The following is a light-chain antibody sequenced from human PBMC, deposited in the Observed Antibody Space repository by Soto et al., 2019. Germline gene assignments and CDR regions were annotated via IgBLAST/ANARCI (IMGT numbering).Light chain of an antibody. CDR3: QQYGSAPRLT. J-gene: IGKJ4*01. CDR2: GAS. V-gene: IGKV3-20*01. CDR1: QSVSSSY. Sequence: EIVLTQSPGTLSLSPGERATLSCRASQSVSSSYLAWYQQKPGQAPRLLIYGASSRATGIPDRFSGSGSGTAFTLTLIRLEPEAFAVYYCQQYGSAPRLTFGGGTKGAIK.